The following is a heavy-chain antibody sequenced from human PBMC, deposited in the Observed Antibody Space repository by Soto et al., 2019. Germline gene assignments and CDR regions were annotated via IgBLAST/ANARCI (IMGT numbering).Heavy chain of an antibody. V-gene: IGHV2-5*02. CDR1: GFSLSTSGVG. J-gene: IGHJ3*02. D-gene: IGHD3-10*01. CDR2: IYCDDDK. CDR3: AHRLLVWFGGMAAFEI. Sequence: QITLKETGPRLVKPTQTLTLTCTFSGFSLSTSGVGVGWIRQPPGKALEWLALIYCDDDKRYSPSLKSRLTITKDTSKHQVVLTMTNMDPMDTATYYCAHRLLVWFGGMAAFEIWGQGTMVTVSS.